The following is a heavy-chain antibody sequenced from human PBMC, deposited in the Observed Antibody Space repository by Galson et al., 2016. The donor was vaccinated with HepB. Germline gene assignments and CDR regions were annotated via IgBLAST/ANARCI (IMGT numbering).Heavy chain of an antibody. Sequence: SLRLSCAASGFRLSSYSMNWVRQAPGKGLEWVSYIRSTGTTTHYADSVMGRFTISRDVAENTVYLQMNSLREEDTAVYYCARDPHALDFWGQGTLVTVSS. J-gene: IGHJ4*02. D-gene: IGHD2-2*01. CDR3: ARDPHALDF. V-gene: IGHV3-48*02. CDR1: GFRLSSYS. CDR2: IRSTGTTT.